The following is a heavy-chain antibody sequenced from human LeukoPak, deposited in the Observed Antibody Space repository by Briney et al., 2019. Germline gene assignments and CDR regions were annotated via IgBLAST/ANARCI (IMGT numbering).Heavy chain of an antibody. J-gene: IGHJ3*02. CDR3: ARGDFYAFDI. V-gene: IGHV4-61*02. CDR2: IYSSGSS. Sequence: SQTLSLTCSVSGGSIRSESYYWSWIRQPAGKGLEWIGRIYSSGSSKFNPSLKSRVTISIDTSKNQFSLNLSSVTAADTAVYYCARGDFYAFDIWGQGTMVTVSS. D-gene: IGHD2/OR15-2a*01. CDR1: GGSIRSESYY.